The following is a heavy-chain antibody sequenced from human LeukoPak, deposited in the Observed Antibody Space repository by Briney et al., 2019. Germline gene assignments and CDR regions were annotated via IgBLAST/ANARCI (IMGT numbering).Heavy chain of an antibody. CDR2: IYYSGST. CDR3: AREALIVVVGAFDI. CDR1: GGSISSGGYY. V-gene: IGHV4-30-4*08. D-gene: IGHD3-22*01. J-gene: IGHJ3*02. Sequence: PSQTLSLTCNVSGGSISSGGYYWSWIRQPRGQGLEWIGYIYYSGSTYYNPSLKSRVTISVDTSNNQFSLKLHSVTAADTAVYYCAREALIVVVGAFDIWGQGTLVTVSS.